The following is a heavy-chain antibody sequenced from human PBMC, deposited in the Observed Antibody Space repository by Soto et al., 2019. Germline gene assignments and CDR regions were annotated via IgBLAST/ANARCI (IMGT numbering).Heavy chain of an antibody. V-gene: IGHV1-3*01. Sequence: ASVKVSCKTSGYSFTKYGLHRVRQAPGQRLEWMGWINPGNGDTKYSQKFQGRVTITRDTSATTAYMELSSLRSEDSAVFYCARTDCSSTSCYNYYYYGMDVWGQGTTVTVSS. D-gene: IGHD2-2*01. CDR2: INPGNGDT. CDR3: ARTDCSSTSCYNYYYYGMDV. J-gene: IGHJ6*02. CDR1: GYSFTKYG.